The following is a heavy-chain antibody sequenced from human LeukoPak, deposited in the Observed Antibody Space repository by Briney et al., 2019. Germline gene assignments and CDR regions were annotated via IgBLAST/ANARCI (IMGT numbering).Heavy chain of an antibody. V-gene: IGHV3-74*01. CDR2: INSDGSST. CDR1: TFTFSRCW. D-gene: IGHD3-3*01. Sequence: GGSLRLSCAASTFTFSRCWMHWVRHAPGKGLVWVSRINSDGSSTYYADSVKGRFTISRDNTKNTLYLQMNSLRTEDTAVYYCARDRAAFGVVQVGYWGQGTLVTVSS. J-gene: IGHJ4*02. CDR3: ARDRAAFGVVQVGY.